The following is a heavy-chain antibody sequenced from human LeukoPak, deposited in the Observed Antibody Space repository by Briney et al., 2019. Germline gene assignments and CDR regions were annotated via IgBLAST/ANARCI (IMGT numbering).Heavy chain of an antibody. Sequence: ASVKVSCKASGYTFTSYDINWVRQATGQGLEWMGWMNPKSNNTGYAQKFQGRVTMTWNTSISTAYLELSSLRSEDTAVYYCAIHFWSGYDAFDIWGQGTMVTVSS. CDR2: MNPKSNNT. V-gene: IGHV1-8*01. J-gene: IGHJ3*02. D-gene: IGHD3-3*02. CDR3: AIHFWSGYDAFDI. CDR1: GYTFTSYD.